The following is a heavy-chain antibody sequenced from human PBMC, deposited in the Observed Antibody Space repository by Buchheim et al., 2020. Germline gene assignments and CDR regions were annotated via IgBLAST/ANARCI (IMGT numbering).Heavy chain of an antibody. CDR1: GFTFSSYS. Sequence: EVQLVESGGGLVKPGGSLRLSCAASGFTFSSYSMNWVRQAPGKGLEWVSSISSSSSYIYYADSVKGRFTISRDNAKNTLYLQVNSLRAEDTAVYYCAKDPDFWSPRPDYWGQGTL. V-gene: IGHV3-21*04. CDR2: ISSSSSYI. CDR3: AKDPDFWSPRPDY. J-gene: IGHJ4*02. D-gene: IGHD3-3*01.